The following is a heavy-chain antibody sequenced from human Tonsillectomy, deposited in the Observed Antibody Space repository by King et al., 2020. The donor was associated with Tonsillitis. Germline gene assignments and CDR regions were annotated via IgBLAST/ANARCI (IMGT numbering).Heavy chain of an antibody. D-gene: IGHD1-26*01. V-gene: IGHV1-18*04. CDR2: ISTYNGHT. J-gene: IGHJ5*02. Sequence: QLVQSGAEVKRPGASVKLSCKASGYTFTSYGISWVRQAPGQGREWMGWISTYNGHTNYAQRLQGRVTMTTDIYTSTVYIEMRSLRSEDTAVYYCARETYSGTWYWFDPWGPGTPVTVSS. CDR3: ARETYSGTWYWFDP. CDR1: GYTFTSYG.